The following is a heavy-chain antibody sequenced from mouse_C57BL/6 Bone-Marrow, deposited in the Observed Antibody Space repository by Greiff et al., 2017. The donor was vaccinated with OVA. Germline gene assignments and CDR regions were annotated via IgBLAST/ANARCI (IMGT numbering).Heavy chain of an antibody. V-gene: IGHV1-53*01. D-gene: IGHD2-2*01. CDR1: GYTFTSYW. CDR3: ARGLRRGDYFDY. CDR2: INPSNGGT. J-gene: IGHJ2*01. Sequence: QVHVKQPGTELVKPGASVKLSCKASGYTFTSYWMHWVKQRPGQGLEWIGNINPSNGGTNYNEKFKSKATLTVDKSSSTAYMQLSSLTSEDSAVYYCARGLRRGDYFDYWGQGTTLTVSS.